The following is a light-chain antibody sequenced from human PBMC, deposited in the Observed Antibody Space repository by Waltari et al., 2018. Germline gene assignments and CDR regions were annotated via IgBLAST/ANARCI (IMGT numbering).Light chain of an antibody. V-gene: IGKV3-11*01. J-gene: IGKJ4*01. Sequence: EIVLTQSPATLSLSPGERATLSCRASKDISNYLGWYQQKLGQAPRLLIYDASNRATGIPARFSGSGSATDFTLTISRLEPEDFAVYYCQQRSEWPLTFGGGTKVEIK. CDR3: QQRSEWPLT. CDR1: KDISNY. CDR2: DAS.